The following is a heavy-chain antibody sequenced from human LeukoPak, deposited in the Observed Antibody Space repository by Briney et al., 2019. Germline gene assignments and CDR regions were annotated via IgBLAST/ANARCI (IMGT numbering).Heavy chain of an antibody. Sequence: PGGSLRLSCAASGFTVSSNYMSWVRQAPGKGLEWVSVIYSGGSTYYADSVKGRFTISRHNSKNTLYLQMNSLRAEDTAVYYCARDLCSSTSCYSLNVGGVDVWGQGTTVTVSS. J-gene: IGHJ6*02. V-gene: IGHV3-53*04. CDR3: ARDLCSSTSCYSLNVGGVDV. CDR1: GFTVSSNY. CDR2: IYSGGST. D-gene: IGHD2-2*01.